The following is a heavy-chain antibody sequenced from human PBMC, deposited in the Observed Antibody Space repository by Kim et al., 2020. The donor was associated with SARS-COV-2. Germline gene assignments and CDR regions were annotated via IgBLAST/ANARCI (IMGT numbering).Heavy chain of an antibody. CDR3: ARVYWGDGGNYVFDY. CDR2: MHNSGRT. CDR1: GGSIGSSTTY. D-gene: IGHD1-26*01. Sequence: SETLSLTCTVSGGSIGSSTTYWGWIRQTPGKGLEWIGSMHNSGRTNYNPSLKSRVTISVDTSKNQFSLRLISVTAADTATYYCARVYWGDGGNYVFDYWGLGTLVTVSS. V-gene: IGHV4-39*01. J-gene: IGHJ4*02.